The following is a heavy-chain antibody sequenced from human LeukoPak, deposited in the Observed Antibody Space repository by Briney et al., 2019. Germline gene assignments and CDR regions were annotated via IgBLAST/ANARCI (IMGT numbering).Heavy chain of an antibody. CDR1: GGSISSSNW. V-gene: IGHV4-4*02. J-gene: IGHJ3*02. D-gene: IGHD2-2*01. CDR3: AWGGCSASSCYYSGYDLEI. Sequence: SGTLSLTCAVSGGSISSSNWWSWVRQPPGKGLEWIGEIYHSGSTNYNPSLKSRVTISVDKSKNQFSLKLSSVTAADTAVYYCAWGGCSASSCYYSGYDLEIWGQGTMVTVSS. CDR2: IYHSGST.